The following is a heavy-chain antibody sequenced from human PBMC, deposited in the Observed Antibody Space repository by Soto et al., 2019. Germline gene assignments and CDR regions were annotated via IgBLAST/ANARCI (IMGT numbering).Heavy chain of an antibody. CDR2: IYYSGST. CDR1: GDSISSISYY. J-gene: IGHJ4*02. CDR3: ARQRTSVVTQAYFDX. V-gene: IGHV4-39*01. Sequence: PSDTLSLTFTATGDSISSISYYWGWIRQPPGKGLEWIGSIYYSGSTYNNPSLRSRVSMSIDTSKDQFSLKLKSVTAADTALYLCARQRTSVVTQAYFDXWGPGSLLTVSX. D-gene: IGHD2-21*02.